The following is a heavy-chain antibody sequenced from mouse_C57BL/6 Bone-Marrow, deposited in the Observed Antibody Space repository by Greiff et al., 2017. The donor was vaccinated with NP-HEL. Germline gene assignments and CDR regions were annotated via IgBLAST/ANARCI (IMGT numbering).Heavy chain of an antibody. CDR1: GYTFTDHT. CDR3: AREDYYGSSILDY. J-gene: IGHJ2*01. Sequence: VQLQESDAELVKPGASVKISCKVSGYTFTDHTIHWMKQRPEQGLDWIGYIYPRDGSTKYNEKFKGKATLTADKSSSTAYMQLNSLTSEDSAVYFCAREDYYGSSILDYWGQGTTLTVSS. V-gene: IGHV1-78*01. CDR2: IYPRDGST. D-gene: IGHD1-1*01.